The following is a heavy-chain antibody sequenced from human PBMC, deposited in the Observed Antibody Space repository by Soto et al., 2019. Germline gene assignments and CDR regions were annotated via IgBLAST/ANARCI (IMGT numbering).Heavy chain of an antibody. V-gene: IGHV4-39*01. D-gene: IGHD2-2*01. CDR3: ASGFDDTVVPALGGGMDV. CDR2: IYYSGST. CDR1: GASISSSSYY. Sequence: KAXETLSLTCPVSGASISSSSYYWGWIRQPPGKGLEWIGSIYYSGSTYYNPSLKSRVTISVDTSKNQFSLKLSSVTAADTAVYYCASGFDDTVVPALGGGMDVWGQGTKVTVYS. J-gene: IGHJ6*02.